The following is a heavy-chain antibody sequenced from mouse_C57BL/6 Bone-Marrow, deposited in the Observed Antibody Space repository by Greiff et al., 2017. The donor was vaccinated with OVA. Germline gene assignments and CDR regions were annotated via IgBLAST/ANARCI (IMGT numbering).Heavy chain of an antibody. CDR3: VWRVTY. CDR2: ISSKSNNYAT. V-gene: IGHV10-1*01. Sequence: EVQGVESGGGLVQPKGSLKLSCAASGFSFNTYAMNWVRQAPGQGLEWVGRISSKSNNYATYYADSVKDRFTISRDDSESMLYLQMNNLKAEDTAMYCCVWRVTYWGQGTLVTVSA. J-gene: IGHJ3*01. CDR1: GFSFNTYA.